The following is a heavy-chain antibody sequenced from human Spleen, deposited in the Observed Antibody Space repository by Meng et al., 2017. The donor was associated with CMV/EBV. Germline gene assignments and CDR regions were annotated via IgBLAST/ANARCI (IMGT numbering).Heavy chain of an antibody. CDR2: IYPGDPDT. CDR3: AKLNGQMAAHY. Sequence: GESLKISCKGSGYSFTNYWIGWVRQMPGKGLEWMGIIYPGDPDTRYSPSFQGQVTISADKSITTAYLQWSSLKASDTAMYYCAKLNGQMAAHYWGQGTLVTVSS. CDR1: GYSFTNYW. V-gene: IGHV5-51*01. J-gene: IGHJ4*02. D-gene: IGHD5-24*01.